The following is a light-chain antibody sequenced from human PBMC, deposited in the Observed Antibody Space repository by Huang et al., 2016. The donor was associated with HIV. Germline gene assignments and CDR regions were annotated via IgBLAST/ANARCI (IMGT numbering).Light chain of an antibody. CDR2: AAS. J-gene: IGKJ3*01. CDR1: QGIGND. V-gene: IGKV1-6*01. Sequence: AIQMTQSPSSLSASVGDRVTITCRASQGIGNDLGWNQQKPGKNPKLLIYAASNSQTGVPSRFSGSGSDTDFTLTISSLQPEDFATYYCLQVYNYPFTFGPGTKVDIK. CDR3: LQVYNYPFT.